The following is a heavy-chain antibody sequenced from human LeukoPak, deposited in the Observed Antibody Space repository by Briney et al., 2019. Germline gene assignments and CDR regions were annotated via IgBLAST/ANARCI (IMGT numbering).Heavy chain of an antibody. CDR3: ARKLLSGGTCRGWFDP. V-gene: IGHV5-51*01. CDR1: GYNFANNW. CDR2: IYPGDSHT. D-gene: IGHD1-26*01. Sequence: GESLKISCKASGYNFANNWIGWARQMPGKGLEWMGSIYPGDSHTIYTPSFEGRVTISADRSTVYLQWSSLEASDSGIYCCARKLLSGGTCRGWFDPWGQGTLVTVSS. J-gene: IGHJ5*02.